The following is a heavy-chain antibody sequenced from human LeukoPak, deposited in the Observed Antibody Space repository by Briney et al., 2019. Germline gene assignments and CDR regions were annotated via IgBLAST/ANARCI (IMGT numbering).Heavy chain of an antibody. Sequence: GRSLRLSCAASGFTFDDYAMHWVRHAPGKGLEWVSGISWNSGSIGYADSVKGRLTISRDNAKSSLYLQMNSLRAEDTALYYCAKDIQSSRWYYFDYWGQGTLVTVSS. CDR3: AKDIQSSRWYYFDY. CDR1: GFTFDDYA. CDR2: ISWNSGSI. V-gene: IGHV3-9*01. J-gene: IGHJ4*02. D-gene: IGHD6-13*01.